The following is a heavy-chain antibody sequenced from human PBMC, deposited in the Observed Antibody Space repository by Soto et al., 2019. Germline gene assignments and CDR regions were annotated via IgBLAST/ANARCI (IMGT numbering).Heavy chain of an antibody. CDR3: ARVEYGSGSDG. V-gene: IGHV3-66*01. CDR1: GFTVSSNY. CDR2: IYSGGST. Sequence: GGSLRLSCAASGFTVSSNYMSWVRQAPGKGLEWVSVIYSGGSTYYADSVKGRFTISRDNSKNTLYLQMNSLRAEDTAVYYCARVEYGSGSDGWGQGTLVTVSS. D-gene: IGHD3-10*01. J-gene: IGHJ4*02.